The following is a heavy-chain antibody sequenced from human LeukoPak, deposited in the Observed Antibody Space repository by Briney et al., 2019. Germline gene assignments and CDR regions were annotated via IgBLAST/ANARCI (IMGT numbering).Heavy chain of an antibody. CDR3: ARDYYYGSGSYYNVFDY. CDR1: GYTFTNFG. V-gene: IGHV1-18*01. J-gene: IGHJ4*02. Sequence: ASVKVSCKASGYTFTNFGISWVRQAPGQGLEWMGWISIYNGNTNYAQKFQGRVTMTTDTSTSTAYMELTSLRPDDTAVYYCARDYYYGSGSYYNVFDYWGQGTLVTVSS. D-gene: IGHD3-10*01. CDR2: ISIYNGNT.